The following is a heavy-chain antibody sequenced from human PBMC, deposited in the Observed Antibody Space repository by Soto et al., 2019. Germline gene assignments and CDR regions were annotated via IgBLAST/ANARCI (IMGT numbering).Heavy chain of an antibody. D-gene: IGHD2-8*02. CDR3: ARDTGMVDY. J-gene: IGHJ4*02. CDR2: IYYSGST. CDR1: GVSISSSSYY. Sequence: QLQLQESGPGLVKPSETLSLTCTVSGVSISSSSYYWDWIRQPPGKGLEWIGSIYYSGSTYYNPSLKSRVPISVDTSKNQFSLKLSSVTAADTAVYYCARDTGMVDYWGQGTLVTVSS. V-gene: IGHV4-39*02.